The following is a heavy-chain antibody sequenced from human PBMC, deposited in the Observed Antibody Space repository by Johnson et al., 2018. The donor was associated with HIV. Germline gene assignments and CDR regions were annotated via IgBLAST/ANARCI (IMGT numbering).Heavy chain of an antibody. J-gene: IGHJ3*02. CDR3: ARGLSSGYSGYAFDI. V-gene: IGHV3-30*03. CDR1: GFTFSSYG. Sequence: QVQLVESGVGVVQPGRSLRLSCAASGFTFSSYGMHWVRHAPGKGLEWVAVISYDGINKYYADSVKGRFTISRDNSKNTLYLQMNSLRAGDTAVYYCARGLSSGYSGYAFDIWGQGTMVTVSS. CDR2: ISYDGINK. D-gene: IGHD3-22*01.